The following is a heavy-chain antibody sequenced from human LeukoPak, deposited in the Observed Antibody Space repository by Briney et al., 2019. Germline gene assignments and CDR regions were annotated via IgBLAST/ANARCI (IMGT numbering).Heavy chain of an antibody. J-gene: IGHJ3*02. CDR3: ARGTHYYDSSGYYYDAFDI. CDR2: TFSSGAT. D-gene: IGHD3-22*01. V-gene: IGHV4-4*09. CDR1: GGSMSGYY. Sequence: KPSETLSLTCIVSGGSMSGYYWNWIRRPPGKGLEWIGHTFSSGATTYNPSLKSRVTISVDTSRSQFSLKLSSVTAADTAVYYCARGTHYYDSSGYYYDAFDIWGQGTMVTVSS.